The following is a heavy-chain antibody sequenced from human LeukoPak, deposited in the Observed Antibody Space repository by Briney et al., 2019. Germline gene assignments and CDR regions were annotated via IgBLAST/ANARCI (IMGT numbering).Heavy chain of an antibody. D-gene: IGHD6-13*01. J-gene: IGHJ6*02. V-gene: IGHV4-61*02. CDR1: GGSISSGSYY. CDR2: IYTSGST. CDR3: ARVGHREQQLDYYYYGMDV. Sequence: PSETLSLTCTVSGGSISSGSYYWSWIRQPAGKGLEWIGRIYTSGSTNYNPSLKSRVTISVDTSKNQFSLKLSSVTAADTAVYYCARVGHREQQLDYYYYGMDVWGQGTTVTVSS.